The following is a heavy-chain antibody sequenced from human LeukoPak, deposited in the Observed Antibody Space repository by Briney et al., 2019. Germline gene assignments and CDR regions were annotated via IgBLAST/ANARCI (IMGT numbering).Heavy chain of an antibody. CDR3: VRDQGAAGDY. J-gene: IGHJ4*02. CDR2: VDEDGSER. CDR1: GFSFSRYW. Sequence: PGGSLRFSCAASGFSFSRYWMTWVRQAPGKGLEWVANVDEDGSERFYVDSVKGRFTISRDNAKNSLYLQMNSLRVEDTAHYYCVRDQGAAGDYWGQGTLVTVSS. D-gene: IGHD6-13*01. V-gene: IGHV3-7*01.